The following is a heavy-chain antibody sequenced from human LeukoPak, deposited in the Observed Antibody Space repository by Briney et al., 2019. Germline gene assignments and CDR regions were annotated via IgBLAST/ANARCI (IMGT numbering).Heavy chain of an antibody. CDR3: AKEGSSGFIDS. J-gene: IGHJ4*02. Sequence: GGSLRLSCAASGFTFSNYGMHWVRQAPGKGLEWVAVISYDGKTQYYADSVKGRFTFSRDNSRNTLYLQMNSLRAEDTAIFYCAKEGSSGFIDSWGRGTLVTVSS. V-gene: IGHV3-30*18. CDR2: ISYDGKTQ. D-gene: IGHD6-19*01. CDR1: GFTFSNYG.